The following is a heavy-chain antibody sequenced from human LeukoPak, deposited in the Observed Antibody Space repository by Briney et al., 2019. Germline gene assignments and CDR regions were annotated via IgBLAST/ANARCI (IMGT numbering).Heavy chain of an antibody. V-gene: IGHV3-7*01. Sequence: GGSLRLSCAGSGFTFSSYGMSWVRQAPGKGLEFVANIKMDGSDKYYVDSVKGRFTISRDNAKNSVYLQMNSLRVEDTAVYYCVRRNLFDYWGQGTVVTVSS. CDR3: VRRNLFDY. J-gene: IGHJ4*02. CDR1: GFTFSSYG. CDR2: IKMDGSDK. D-gene: IGHD1-14*01.